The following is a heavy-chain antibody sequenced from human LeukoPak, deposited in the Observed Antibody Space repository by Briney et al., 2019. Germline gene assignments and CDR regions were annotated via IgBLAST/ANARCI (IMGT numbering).Heavy chain of an antibody. CDR3: AREGYCSGGSCLDAFDI. CDR1: GYTFTSYD. CDR2: MNPNSGNT. V-gene: IGHV1-8*03. D-gene: IGHD2-15*01. J-gene: IGHJ3*02. Sequence: ASVKVSCKASGYTFTSYDINWVRQATGQGLEWMGWMNPNSGNTGYAQKFQGRVTITRNTSISTAYMELSSLRSEDTAVYYCAREGYCSGGSCLDAFDIWGQGTMVTVSS.